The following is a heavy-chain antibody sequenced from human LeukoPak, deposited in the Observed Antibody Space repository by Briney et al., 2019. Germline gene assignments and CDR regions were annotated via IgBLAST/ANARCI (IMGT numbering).Heavy chain of an antibody. D-gene: IGHD5-24*01. CDR1: GFTFSNYG. J-gene: IGHJ4*02. CDR3: AKDGARDGYNYPDH. V-gene: IGHV3-23*01. CDR2: ISGSGDFT. Sequence: RPGGSLRLSCVASGFTFSNYGMSWVRQAPGKGLEWVSDISGSGDFTYYADSVKGRFTISRDKSKNTLYLQMNSLRVEDTAVYYCAKDGARDGYNYPDHWGQGTLVTVSS.